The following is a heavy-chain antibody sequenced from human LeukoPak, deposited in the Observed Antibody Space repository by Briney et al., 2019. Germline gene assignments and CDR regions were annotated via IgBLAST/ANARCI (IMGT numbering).Heavy chain of an antibody. CDR2: INPNSGGT. CDR1: GYTFTGYY. J-gene: IGHJ6*03. D-gene: IGHD6-13*01. CDR3: AITSSSSWYSYYYYYMDV. V-gene: IGHV1-2*02. Sequence: ASVKVSCKASGYTFTGYYMHWVRQAPGQGLEWMGWINPNSGGTNYAQKFQGRVTMTRDTSISTAYMELSRLRSDDTAVYYCAITSSSSWYSYYYYYMDVWGKGTTVTVSS.